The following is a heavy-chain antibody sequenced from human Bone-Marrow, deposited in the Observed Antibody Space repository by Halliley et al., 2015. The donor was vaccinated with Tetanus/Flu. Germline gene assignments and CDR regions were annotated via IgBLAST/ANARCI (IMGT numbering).Heavy chain of an antibody. CDR3: ARRGRYQSFDI. CDR1: GSRFTNHW. J-gene: IGHJ3*02. V-gene: IGHV5-51*01. Sequence: QLVQSGVEVRKPGESLNISCQGFGSRFTNHWIGWVRQMPGKGLEWMGIIFPDDSYTRYSPSFQGQVTMSADKSISTAYLQWSNLKASDTALYYCARRGRYQSFDIWGQGTMVIVSS. CDR2: IFPDDSYT. D-gene: IGHD2-2*01.